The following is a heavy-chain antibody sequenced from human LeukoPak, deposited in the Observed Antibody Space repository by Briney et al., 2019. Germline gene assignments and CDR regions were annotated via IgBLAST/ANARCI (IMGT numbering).Heavy chain of an antibody. Sequence: PGGSLRLSCATSGFTFSNHAMNWVRQAPGKGPEWVGVISYDGSNTVYAASVKGRITVSRDNVKNTLYLEMHSLRIEDTAVYYCTKSAAVLYYYDSSDHWGQGTLVTVSS. CDR1: GFTFSNHA. CDR2: ISYDGSNT. V-gene: IGHV3-30*18. CDR3: TKSAAVLYYYDSSDH. D-gene: IGHD3-22*01. J-gene: IGHJ4*02.